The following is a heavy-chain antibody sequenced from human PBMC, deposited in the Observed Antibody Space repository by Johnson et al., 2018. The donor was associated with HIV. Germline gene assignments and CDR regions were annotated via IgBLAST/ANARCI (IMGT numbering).Heavy chain of an antibody. CDR1: GFTFSSYA. Sequence: QVQLVESGGGVVQPGRSLRLSCAASGFTFSSYAMHWVRQAPGKGLEWVAFIRYDGSNKYYADSVKGRFTISRDNSKNTLYLQMNSLRAEDTAVYYCAKDGYSGYDDAFDIWGQGTMVTVSS. D-gene: IGHD5-12*01. CDR2: IRYDGSNK. V-gene: IGHV3-30*02. CDR3: AKDGYSGYDDAFDI. J-gene: IGHJ3*02.